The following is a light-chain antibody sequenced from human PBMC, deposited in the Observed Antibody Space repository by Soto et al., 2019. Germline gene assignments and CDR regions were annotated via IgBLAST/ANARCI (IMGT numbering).Light chain of an antibody. Sequence: DIVMTQTPLSLPVTPGEPASISCRSSQSLVDSDDGNTYLGWYLQKQGQSAQPLIYTPAYRASGVPARFSGSGSGTDFTLKISRVEAEDVSVYYCMQRIEFPPYTFGEGTKLEIK. CDR2: TPA. J-gene: IGKJ2*01. CDR3: MQRIEFPPYT. V-gene: IGKV2-40*01. CDR1: QSLVDSDDGNTY.